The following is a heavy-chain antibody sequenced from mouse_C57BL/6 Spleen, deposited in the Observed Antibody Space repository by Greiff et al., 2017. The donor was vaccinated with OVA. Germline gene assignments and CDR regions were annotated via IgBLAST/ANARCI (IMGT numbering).Heavy chain of an antibody. CDR2: IYPRSGNT. Sequence: VQLQQSGAELARPGASVKMSCKASGYTFTSYGISWVKQRPGQGLEWIGEIYPRSGNTYYNEKFKGKATLTADKSSSTAYMELRSLTSEDSAVYFCATYYCNYAFDYWGQGTTLTVSS. J-gene: IGHJ2*01. CDR1: GYTFTSYG. D-gene: IGHD2-10*01. V-gene: IGHV1-81*01. CDR3: ATYYCNYAFDY.